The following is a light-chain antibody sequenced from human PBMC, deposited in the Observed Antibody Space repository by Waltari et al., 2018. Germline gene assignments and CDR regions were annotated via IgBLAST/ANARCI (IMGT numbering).Light chain of an antibody. V-gene: IGKV4-1*01. CDR2: WAS. J-gene: IGKJ1*01. Sequence: DIVMTQSPDSLAVSLGERDTINCKSSESVLYSANNKNYLAWFQQIPGQPPKLLISWASTRESGVPDRFSGSGSGTDFTLTISSLLAEDVAVYYCQQYYITPWTFGQGTKVEIK. CDR1: ESVLYSANNKNY. CDR3: QQYYITPWT.